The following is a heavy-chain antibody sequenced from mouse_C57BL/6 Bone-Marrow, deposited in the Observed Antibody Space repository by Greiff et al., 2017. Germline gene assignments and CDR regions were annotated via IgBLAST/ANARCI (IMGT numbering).Heavy chain of an antibody. Sequence: VQLQQPGAELVKPGASVKMSCKASGYTFTSYWITWVKQRPGQGLEWIGDIYPGSGSTNYNEKLKSKATLTVDTSSSTAYMQLSSLTSEDSAVYYCARYRAYGHYEDYWGQGTTLTVSS. J-gene: IGHJ2*01. V-gene: IGHV1-55*01. D-gene: IGHD2-1*01. CDR1: GYTFTSYW. CDR2: IYPGSGST. CDR3: ARYRAYGHYEDY.